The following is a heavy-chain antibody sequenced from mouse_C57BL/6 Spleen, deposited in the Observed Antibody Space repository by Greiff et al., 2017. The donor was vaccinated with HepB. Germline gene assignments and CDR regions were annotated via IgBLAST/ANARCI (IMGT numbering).Heavy chain of an antibody. D-gene: IGHD1-1*01. Sequence: EVKLVESGGGLVQPKGSLKLSCAASGFSFNTYAMNWVRQAPGKGLEWVARIRSKSNNYATYYADSVKDRFTISRDDSESMLYLQMNNLKTEDTAMYYCVRQTPVVGSFDYWGQGTTLTVSS. CDR2: IRSKSNNYAT. J-gene: IGHJ2*01. CDR1: GFSFNTYA. CDR3: VRQTPVVGSFDY. V-gene: IGHV10-1*01.